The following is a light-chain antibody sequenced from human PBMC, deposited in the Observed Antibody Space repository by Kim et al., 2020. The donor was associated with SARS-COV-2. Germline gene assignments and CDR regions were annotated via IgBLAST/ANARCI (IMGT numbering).Light chain of an antibody. V-gene: IGKV1-39*01. Sequence: ASVGDRVTITCRASQSISSYLNWYQQKPGKAPKLLIYAASSLQSGVPSRFSGSGSGTDFTLTISSLQPEDFATYYCQQYNSYPWTFGQGTKVDIK. CDR1: QSISSY. CDR2: AAS. CDR3: QQYNSYPWT. J-gene: IGKJ1*01.